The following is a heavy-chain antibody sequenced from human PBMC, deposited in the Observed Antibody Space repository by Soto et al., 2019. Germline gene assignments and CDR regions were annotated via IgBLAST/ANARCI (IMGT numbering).Heavy chain of an antibody. V-gene: IGHV4-59*01. CDR1: GCSISSYY. Sequence: PSETLSLTCTVSGCSISSYYWSWIRQPPGKGLEWIGYIYYSGSTNYNPSLKSRVTISVETSKNQFSLKLSSVTAADTAVYYCARVVVVPAAFNWFDPWGQGTLVTVSS. D-gene: IGHD2-2*01. J-gene: IGHJ5*02. CDR3: ARVVVVPAAFNWFDP. CDR2: IYYSGST.